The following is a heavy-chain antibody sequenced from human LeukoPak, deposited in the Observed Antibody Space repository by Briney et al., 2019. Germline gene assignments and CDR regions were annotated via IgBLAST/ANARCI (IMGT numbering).Heavy chain of an antibody. V-gene: IGHV3-20*04. D-gene: IGHD1-1*01. J-gene: IGHJ6*03. Sequence: GGSLRLSCAASGFTFDDYGMSWVRQAPGKGLEWVSGINWNGGSTGYADSVRGRFTISRDNAKNSLYLQMNSLRAEDTALYYCARVGNYYYYYYMDVWGKGTTVTVSS. CDR2: INWNGGST. CDR1: GFTFDDYG. CDR3: ARVGNYYYYYYMDV.